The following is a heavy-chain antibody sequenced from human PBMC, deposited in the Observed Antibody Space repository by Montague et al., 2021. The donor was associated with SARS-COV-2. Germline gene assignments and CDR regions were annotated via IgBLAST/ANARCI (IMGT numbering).Heavy chain of an antibody. CDR2: ISSNGKT. D-gene: IGHD3-22*01. Sequence: SETLSLTCTVSGGSINDHYRSWIRQSPGKGLEWIGYISSNGKTNYNPSLKGRATLSADASRNEFSLKLDSVTAADTAVYFCARRGYYDSAGYHWHLDLWGRGMLVTVSS. CDR1: GGSINDHY. V-gene: IGHV4-4*09. J-gene: IGHJ2*01. CDR3: ARRGYYDSAGYHWHLDL.